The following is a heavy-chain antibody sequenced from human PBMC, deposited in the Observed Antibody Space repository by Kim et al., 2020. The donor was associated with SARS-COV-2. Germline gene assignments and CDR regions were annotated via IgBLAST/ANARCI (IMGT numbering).Heavy chain of an antibody. CDR1: GFTFSSYG. CDR3: ARDPWYGYTMADWYFDL. Sequence: GGSLRLSCAASGFTFSSYGMHWVRQAPGKGLEWVAVIWYDGSNKYYADSVKGRFTISRDNSKNTLYLQMNSLRAEDTAVYYCARDPWYGYTMADWYFDLWGRGTLVTVSS. V-gene: IGHV3-33*01. CDR2: IWYDGSNK. J-gene: IGHJ2*01. D-gene: IGHD3-10*01.